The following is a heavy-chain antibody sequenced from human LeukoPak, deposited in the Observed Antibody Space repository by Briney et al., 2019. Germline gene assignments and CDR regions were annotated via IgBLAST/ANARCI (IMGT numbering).Heavy chain of an antibody. V-gene: IGHV1-24*01. CDR3: GKDTAMALYYYYGMDV. J-gene: IGHJ6*02. Sequence: GASVKVSCKVSGYTLTELSMHWVRQAPGKGLEWMGGFDPEDGETIYAQKFQGRVTMTEDTSTDTAYMELSSLRSEDTAVYYCGKDTAMALYYYYGMDVWGQGTTVTVSS. D-gene: IGHD5-18*01. CDR1: GYTLTELS. CDR2: FDPEDGET.